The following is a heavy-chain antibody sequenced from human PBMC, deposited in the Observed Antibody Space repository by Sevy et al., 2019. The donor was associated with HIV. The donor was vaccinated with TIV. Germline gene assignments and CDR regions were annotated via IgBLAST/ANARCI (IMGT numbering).Heavy chain of an antibody. J-gene: IGHJ4*02. CDR1: GFTFSSYS. V-gene: IGHV3-21*01. CDR2: ISSSSSYI. CDR3: ARDGADIVLMVYAFPPYFDY. D-gene: IGHD2-8*01. Sequence: GESLKISCAASGFTFSSYSMNWVRQAPGKGLEWVSSISSSSSYIYYADSVKGRFTISRDNAKNSLYLQMNSLRAEDTAVYYCARDGADIVLMVYAFPPYFDYWGQGTLVTVSS.